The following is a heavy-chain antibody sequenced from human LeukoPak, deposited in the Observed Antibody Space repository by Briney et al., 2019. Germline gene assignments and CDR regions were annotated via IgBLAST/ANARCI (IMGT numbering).Heavy chain of an antibody. V-gene: IGHV3-48*03. J-gene: IGHJ5*02. CDR3: ARANRYSSSWYWFDP. CDR2: ISSSSSYT. Sequence: GGSLRLSCAASGFIFSSYEMNWVRQAPGKGLEWVSYISSSSSYTNYADSVKGRFTISRDNAKNSLYLQMNSLRAEDTAVYYCARANRYSSSWYWFDPWGQGTLVTVSS. CDR1: GFIFSSYE. D-gene: IGHD6-13*01.